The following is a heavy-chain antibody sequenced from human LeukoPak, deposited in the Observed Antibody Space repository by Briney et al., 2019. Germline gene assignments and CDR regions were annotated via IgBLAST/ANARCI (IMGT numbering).Heavy chain of an antibody. CDR2: INHSGST. CDR3: ARGPRGQLLLSPSGYGAGRYDDDY. V-gene: IGHV4-34*01. D-gene: IGHD2-15*01. CDR1: GGSFSGYY. Sequence: SETLSLTCAVYGGSFSGYYWSWIRQPPGKGLEWIGEINHSGSTNYNPSLKSRVTISVDTSKNQFSLKLSSVTAADTAVYYCARGPRGQLLLSPSGYGAGRYDDDYWGQGTLVTVSS. J-gene: IGHJ4*02.